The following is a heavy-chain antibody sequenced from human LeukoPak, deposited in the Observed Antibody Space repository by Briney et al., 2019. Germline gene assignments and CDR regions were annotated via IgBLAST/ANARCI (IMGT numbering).Heavy chain of an antibody. CDR1: GGSISRYY. V-gene: IGHV4-59*01. CDR3: ARVGSYAFDI. J-gene: IGHJ3*02. Sequence: SETLSLTCTVSGGSISRYYWSWIRQPPGRGLEWIGYIHYSGSINSNPSLKSRVTISVDTSKNQFSLGLSSVTAADTAVYYCARVGSYAFDIWGQGTMVTVSS. CDR2: IHYSGSI.